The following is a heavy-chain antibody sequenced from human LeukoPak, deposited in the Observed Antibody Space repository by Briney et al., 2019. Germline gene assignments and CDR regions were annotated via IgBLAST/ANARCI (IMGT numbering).Heavy chain of an antibody. D-gene: IGHD6-19*01. J-gene: IGHJ4*02. CDR3: ARGLDNGWYYDY. Sequence: ASVKVSCKASGYTFTGHYVHWVRQAPGQGLEWMGWINPHTGGTNYAQKFQGRVTMTRDTSITTAYMELSRLRSDDAAVYYCARGLDNGWYYDYWGQGTLVTFSS. CDR1: GYTFTGHY. V-gene: IGHV1-2*02. CDR2: INPHTGGT.